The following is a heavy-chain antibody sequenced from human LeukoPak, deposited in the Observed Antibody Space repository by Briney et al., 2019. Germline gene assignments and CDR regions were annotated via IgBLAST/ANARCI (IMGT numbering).Heavy chain of an antibody. D-gene: IGHD1-26*01. CDR2: IFSGGST. V-gene: IGHV3-66*01. CDR3: AKDHLPREVGATRAAFDI. Sequence: GGSLRLSCTASGFSVSSNYMSWVRQAPGKGLEWVSLIFSGGSTYYADSVKGRFTISRDNSKNTLYLQMNSLRAEDTAVYYCAKDHLPREVGATRAAFDIWGQGTMVTVSS. CDR1: GFSVSSNY. J-gene: IGHJ3*02.